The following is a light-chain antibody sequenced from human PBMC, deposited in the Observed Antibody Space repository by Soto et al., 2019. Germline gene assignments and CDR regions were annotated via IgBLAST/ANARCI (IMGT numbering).Light chain of an antibody. Sequence: QLVLTQSPSASASPGASVKLTCTLSSGHSSYAIAWHQQQPEKGPRYLMKVNSDGSHSKGDGIPDRFSGSSSGAERYLTISSLQSEDEADYHCQTWGTDAVVFGGGTKVTVL. J-gene: IGLJ2*01. CDR2: VNSDGSH. CDR3: QTWGTDAVV. CDR1: SGHSSYA. V-gene: IGLV4-69*01.